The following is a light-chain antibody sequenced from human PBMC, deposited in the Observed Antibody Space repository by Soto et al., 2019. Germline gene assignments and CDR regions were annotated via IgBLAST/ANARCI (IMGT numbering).Light chain of an antibody. V-gene: IGKV1-27*01. J-gene: IGKJ1*01. CDR1: EDISNY. CDR3: QNYNRAPWT. CDR2: GSS. Sequence: DIQMTQSPSSLSASVGDRVTITCRASEDISNYLAWYQQKPGKVPKFLIYGSSTLQSGVPSRFSGSGSGTDFTLPISSLQTEDVATYYCQNYNRAPWTFGQGTKVESK.